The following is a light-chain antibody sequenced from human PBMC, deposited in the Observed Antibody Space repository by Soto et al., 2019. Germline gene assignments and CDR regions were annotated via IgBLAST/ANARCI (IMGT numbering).Light chain of an antibody. CDR1: QSVGTY. V-gene: IGKV3-11*01. Sequence: EIVLTQSPATLSLSPGERAILSCRASQSVGTYLAWYQQKPGQAPRLLIYDASNRATGIPARFGGSGSGTDFTLTISSLEPEDFAVYFCQEYNSRPPWTFGQGTKVDIK. CDR2: DAS. J-gene: IGKJ1*01. CDR3: QEYNSRPPWT.